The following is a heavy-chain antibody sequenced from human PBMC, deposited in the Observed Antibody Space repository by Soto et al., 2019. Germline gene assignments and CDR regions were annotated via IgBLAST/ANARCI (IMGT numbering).Heavy chain of an antibody. D-gene: IGHD3-16*01. CDR2: ISSSGSTI. V-gene: IGHV3-48*03. CDR3: AKERGGPFDY. J-gene: IGHJ4*02. CDR1: GFTFSSYE. Sequence: GGSLRLSCAASGFTFSSYEMNWVRQAPGKGLGWVSYISSSGSTIYYADSVTGRFTISRENAKNTLYLQMTRRRVEDTAVYYRAKERGGPFDYWGQGTLVTVSS.